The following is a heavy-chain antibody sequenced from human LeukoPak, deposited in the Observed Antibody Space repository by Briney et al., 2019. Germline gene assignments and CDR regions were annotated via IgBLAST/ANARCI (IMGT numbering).Heavy chain of an antibody. CDR1: GGSISSSNW. CDR3: ARDGIASKRLLWFGELLSGAFDI. V-gene: IGHV4-4*07. Sequence: SVTLSLTCAVSGGSISSSNWWSWIRQPAGKGLEWIGRIYTSGSTNYNPSLKSRVTMSVDTSKNQFSLKLSSVTAADTAVYYCARDGIASKRLLWFGELLSGAFDIWGQGTMVTVSS. J-gene: IGHJ3*02. D-gene: IGHD3-10*01. CDR2: IYTSGST.